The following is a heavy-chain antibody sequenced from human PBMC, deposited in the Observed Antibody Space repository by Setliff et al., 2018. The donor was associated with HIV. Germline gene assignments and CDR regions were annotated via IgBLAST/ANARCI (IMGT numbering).Heavy chain of an antibody. CDR2: SDAEDGES. J-gene: IGHJ4*02. CDR1: GYPLSELS. Sequence: ASVKVSCKVSGYPLSELSIHWVRQAPGKGLEWMGGSDAEDGESVYAQKFQDRVTMTEDRSTDTAYMELSSLRSEDTAVYFCARGGTVSADFDSWGQGTLVTVSS. CDR3: ARGGTVSADFDS. D-gene: IGHD6-19*01. V-gene: IGHV1-24*01.